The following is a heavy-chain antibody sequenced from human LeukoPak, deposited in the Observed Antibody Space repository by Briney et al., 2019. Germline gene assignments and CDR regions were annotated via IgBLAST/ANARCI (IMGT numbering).Heavy chain of an antibody. Sequence: GESLKISCKGSGYSFTSYWIGWVRQMPGKGLEWMGIIYPGDSDTRYSPSFQGQVTISADKSISTAYLQWSSLKASDTAMYYCARGRSSGWYNDADYFDYWGQGTLVTVSS. V-gene: IGHV5-51*01. J-gene: IGHJ4*02. D-gene: IGHD6-19*01. CDR3: ARGRSSGWYNDADYFDY. CDR2: IYPGDSDT. CDR1: GYSFTSYW.